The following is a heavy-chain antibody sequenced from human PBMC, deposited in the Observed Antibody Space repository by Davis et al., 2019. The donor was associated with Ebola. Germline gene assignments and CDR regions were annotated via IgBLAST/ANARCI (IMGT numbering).Heavy chain of an antibody. J-gene: IGHJ4*02. Sequence: SGPTLVKPPQTLTLTCTFSGFSLSTSGVGVGWIRQPPGKALEWLALIYWDDDKRYSPSLKSRLTITKDTPKNQVVLTMTNMDPVDTATYYCAHSLNTYDYIWGSYRYSYYFDYWGQGTLVTVSS. CDR2: IYWDDDK. D-gene: IGHD3-16*02. V-gene: IGHV2-5*02. CDR1: GFSLSTSGVG. CDR3: AHSLNTYDYIWGSYRYSYYFDY.